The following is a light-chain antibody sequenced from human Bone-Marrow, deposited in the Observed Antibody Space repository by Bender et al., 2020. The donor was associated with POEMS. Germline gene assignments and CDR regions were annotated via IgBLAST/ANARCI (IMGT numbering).Light chain of an antibody. CDR1: TSDLGDYTH. Sequence: QSALTQPPSASGSPGQSVTISCTGTTSDLGDYTHVSWYQQHPGKAPKVLILEVSHRPSGVSDRFSASKSGNTASLTISGLQAVDEADYYCSSYAGSNDLVFGGGTRLTVL. CDR2: EVS. J-gene: IGLJ2*01. CDR3: SSYAGSNDLV. V-gene: IGLV2-8*01.